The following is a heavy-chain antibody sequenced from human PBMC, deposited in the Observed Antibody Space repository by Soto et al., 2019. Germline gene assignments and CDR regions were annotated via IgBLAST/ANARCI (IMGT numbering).Heavy chain of an antibody. J-gene: IGHJ4*02. CDR2: INFDGSSA. D-gene: IGHD6-19*01. V-gene: IGHV3-74*01. Sequence: EVQLVESGGGLVQPGGSLRLSCAGSGFAFSSSWMHWVRQDPGQGLVWVPRINFDGSSADYADSVKGRFTISRDNAKNTLYLEMNSLRAEDTAVYHCARGPRGWYGFDYWGQGTLVTVSS. CDR1: GFAFSSSW. CDR3: ARGPRGWYGFDY.